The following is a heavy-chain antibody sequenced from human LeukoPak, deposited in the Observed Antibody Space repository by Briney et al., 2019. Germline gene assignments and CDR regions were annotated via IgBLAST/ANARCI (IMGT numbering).Heavy chain of an antibody. CDR2: INHSGST. CDR3: ARGRFFRTPYYNFGTGQGHYFDY. Sequence: PSETLSLTCSVSGDSIASTIYYWSWIRQPPGKGLEWIGEINHSGSTNYNPSLKSRVTISVDTSKNQFSLKLSSVTAADTAVYYCARGRFFRTPYYNFGTGQGHYFDYWGQGTLVTVSS. D-gene: IGHD3-10*01. V-gene: IGHV4-39*07. CDR1: GDSIASTIYY. J-gene: IGHJ4*02.